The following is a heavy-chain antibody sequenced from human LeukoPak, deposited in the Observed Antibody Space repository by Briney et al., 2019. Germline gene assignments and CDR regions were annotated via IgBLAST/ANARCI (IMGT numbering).Heavy chain of an antibody. J-gene: IGHJ5*02. D-gene: IGHD3-3*01. CDR2: ISGSGGST. CDR3: ARAMGYDFFLDGFDP. V-gene: IGHV3-23*01. CDR1: GFTFSSYA. Sequence: SGGSLRLSCAASGFTFSSYAMSWVRQAPGKGLEWVSAISGSGGSTYYADSVKGRFTISRDNSKNTLYLQMNSLRAEDTAVYYCARAMGYDFFLDGFDPWGQGTLVTVSS.